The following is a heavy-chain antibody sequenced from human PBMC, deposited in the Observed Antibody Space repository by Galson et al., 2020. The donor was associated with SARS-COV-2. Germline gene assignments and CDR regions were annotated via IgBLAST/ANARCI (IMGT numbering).Heavy chain of an antibody. Sequence: SETLSLTCTVSGGSISSGGYYWSWIRQHPAKGLEWIGYIYYNGNIYFNPSLRSRVSISVETSKNQFVLKLSSVTAADTALYYCARGRVGHNYRTRGPFDIWGQGTVVTVSS. V-gene: IGHV4-31*03. J-gene: IGHJ3*02. CDR2: IYYNGNI. CDR3: ARGRVGHNYRTRGPFDI. D-gene: IGHD1-1*01. CDR1: GGSISSGGYY.